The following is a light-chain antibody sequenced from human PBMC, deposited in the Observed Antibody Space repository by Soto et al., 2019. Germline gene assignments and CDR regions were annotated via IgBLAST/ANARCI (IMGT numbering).Light chain of an antibody. CDR2: AVS. V-gene: IGLV2-11*01. CDR1: NSDVGAYTF. J-gene: IGLJ3*02. CDR3: FSYTASDMWV. Sequence: QSALTQPRSVSGSPGQSVTISCTGTNSDVGAYTFVSWYQQLPGKAPKLIISAVSYRPSGVPDRFSGSKSGNTASLTISGLQGEDEADYYCFSYTASDMWVFGGGTKLTVL.